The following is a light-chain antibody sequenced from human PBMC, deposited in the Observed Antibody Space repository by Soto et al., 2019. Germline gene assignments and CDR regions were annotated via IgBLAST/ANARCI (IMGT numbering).Light chain of an antibody. CDR3: CSSGGSPKYV. J-gene: IGLJ1*01. V-gene: IGLV2-23*02. CDR2: EVN. Sequence: QSALTQPASVSWSPGHSITISCTGTSSNVGSYKLVSWYQQHPGKAPKLMIFEVNKRPSGVSNRFSGSKSGNTASLTISGLKVEEEADYYCCSSGGSPKYVFGTGTKVTVL. CDR1: SSNVGSYKL.